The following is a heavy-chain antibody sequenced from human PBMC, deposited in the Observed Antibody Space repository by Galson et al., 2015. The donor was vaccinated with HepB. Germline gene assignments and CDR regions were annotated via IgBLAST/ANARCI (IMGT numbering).Heavy chain of an antibody. CDR2: ISAYNGNT. CDR3: ARGVGFLEWRGWFDP. D-gene: IGHD3-3*01. Sequence: SVKVSCKASGYTFTSYGISWVRQAPGQGLEWMGWISAYNGNTNYAQKLQGRVTMTTDTSTSTAYMELRSLRSDDTAVYYCARGVGFLEWRGWFDPWGQGTLVTVSS. J-gene: IGHJ5*02. V-gene: IGHV1-18*04. CDR1: GYTFTSYG.